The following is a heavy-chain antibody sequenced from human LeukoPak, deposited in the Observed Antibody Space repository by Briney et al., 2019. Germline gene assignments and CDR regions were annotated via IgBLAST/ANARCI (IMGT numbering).Heavy chain of an antibody. CDR3: ARGEGQPEDYYYYYMDV. V-gene: IGHV6-1*01. CDR2: TYYRSKWYN. CDR1: GDSVSNNSAA. D-gene: IGHD6-13*01. J-gene: IGHJ6*03. Sequence: SQTLSLTCAISGDSVSNNSAAWNWIRQSPARGLEWLGRTYYRSKWYNDYAVSVRSRIIINPDTSKNQFSLQLNSVTPEDTAVYYCARGEGQPEDYYYYYMDVWGKGTTVTVSS.